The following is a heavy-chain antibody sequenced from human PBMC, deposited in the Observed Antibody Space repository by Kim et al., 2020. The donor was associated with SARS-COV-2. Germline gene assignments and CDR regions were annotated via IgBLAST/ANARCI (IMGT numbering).Heavy chain of an antibody. CDR3: ARDGPGAVTGYYLDY. CDR2: ITTSGTYT. D-gene: IGHD3-9*01. J-gene: IGHJ4*02. CDR1: GFTFSDYY. V-gene: IGHV3-11*05. Sequence: GSLRLSCAASGFTFSDYYMTWIRQAPGRGLEWVSYITTSGTYTNYAGSVKGRFTISRDDAKNSLYLQMDSLRAEDTAVYYCARDGPGAVTGYYLDYWGQGTLVTVSS.